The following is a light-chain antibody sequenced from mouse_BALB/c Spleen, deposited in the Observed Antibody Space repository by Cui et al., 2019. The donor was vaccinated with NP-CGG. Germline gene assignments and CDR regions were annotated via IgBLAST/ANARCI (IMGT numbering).Light chain of an antibody. CDR1: TGAVTTRNY. V-gene: IGLV1*01. CDR3: ALWYSNHWV. Sequence: QALLSQESALTTSPGETVTLTCRSSTGAVTTRNYANWVQEKPDHLFTGLIGGTNNRAPGVPARFSGSLIGNKAALTITGAQTEDEAIYFCALWYSNHWVFGGGTKLTVL. CDR2: GTN. J-gene: IGLJ1*01.